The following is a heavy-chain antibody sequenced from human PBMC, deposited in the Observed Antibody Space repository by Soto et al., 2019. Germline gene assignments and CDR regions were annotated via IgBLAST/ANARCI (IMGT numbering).Heavy chain of an antibody. D-gene: IGHD5-12*01. CDR3: ARAELIVAGQAFDS. J-gene: IGHJ4*02. CDR2: VNPSDGRA. V-gene: IGHV1-46*01. Sequence: QVDLVQSGAEVKKPGASVKMSCKSSGYRLSNYYMHWVRQAPGQGLEWMGIVNPSDGRANYARKFQGRASMTGDTSTTTLYMEVNSLRSDDTAIYYCARAELIVAGQAFDSWGQGTLVTVSS. CDR1: GYRLSNYY.